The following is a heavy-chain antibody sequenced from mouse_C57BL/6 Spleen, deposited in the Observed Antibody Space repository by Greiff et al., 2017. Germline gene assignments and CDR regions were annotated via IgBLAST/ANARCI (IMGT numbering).Heavy chain of an antibody. CDR1: GFTFSSYG. Sequence: EVKLMESGGDLVKPGGSLKLSCAASGFTFSSYGMSWVRQTPDKRLEWVATISSGGSYTYYPDSVKGRFTISRDNAKNTLYLQMSSLKSEDTAMYYCARQRNGIDYWGQGTTLTVSS. J-gene: IGHJ2*01. CDR3: ARQRNGIDY. CDR2: ISSGGSYT. V-gene: IGHV5-6*01. D-gene: IGHD2-1*01.